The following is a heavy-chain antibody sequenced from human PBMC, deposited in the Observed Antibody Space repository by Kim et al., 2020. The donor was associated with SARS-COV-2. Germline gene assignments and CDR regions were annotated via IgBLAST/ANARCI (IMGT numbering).Heavy chain of an antibody. CDR2: MNPNSGNT. CDR1: GYTFTSYD. V-gene: IGHV1-8*01. CDR3: ARGRLLLWFGEPKYFQH. J-gene: IGHJ1*01. D-gene: IGHD3-10*01. Sequence: ASVKVSCKASGYTFTSYDINWVRQATGQGLEWMGWMNPNSGNTGYAQKFQGRVTMTRNTSISTAYMELSSLRSEDTAVYYSARGRLLLWFGEPKYFQHWGQGTLVTVSS.